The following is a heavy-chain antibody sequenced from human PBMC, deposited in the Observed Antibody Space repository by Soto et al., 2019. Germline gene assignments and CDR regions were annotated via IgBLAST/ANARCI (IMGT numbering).Heavy chain of an antibody. CDR2: INAGSGNT. CDR3: ANDIIVIPGAXGLDY. J-gene: IGHJ4*02. V-gene: IGHV1-3*01. Sequence: ASVKVSCKASGYTSTNYGMHWVRQAPGQRLEWVGWINAGSGNTKYSQKFQGRITITRDTSASTVYMELSSLRSEDTAVYYCANDIIVIPGAXGLDYWGQGALVTVSS. CDR1: GYTSTNYG. D-gene: IGHD2-2*01.